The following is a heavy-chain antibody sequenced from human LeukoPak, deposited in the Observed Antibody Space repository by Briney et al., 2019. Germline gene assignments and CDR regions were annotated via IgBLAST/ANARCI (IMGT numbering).Heavy chain of an antibody. V-gene: IGHV4-34*01. CDR3: ARGRFDGVPAA. J-gene: IGHJ5*02. CDR1: GGSFSGYY. D-gene: IGHD2-2*01. Sequence: SETLSLTCAVYGGSFSGYYWSWIRQPPGKGLEWIGEINHSGSTNYNPSLKSRVTISVDTSKNQFSLKLSSVTAADTAVYYCARGRFDGVPAAWGQGTLVTVSS. CDR2: INHSGST.